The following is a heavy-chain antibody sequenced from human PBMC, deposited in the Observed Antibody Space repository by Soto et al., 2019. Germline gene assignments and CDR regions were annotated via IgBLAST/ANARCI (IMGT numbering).Heavy chain of an antibody. CDR3: ERGHSLENFDY. D-gene: IGHD1-1*01. J-gene: IGHJ4*02. Sequence: GGSLRLSCAASGFTFSSYGMHWVRQAPGKGLERVAVIWYDGSNKYYADSVKGRFTISRDNSKNTLYLQMNSLRAEDTAVYYCERGHSLENFDYWGQGNLVTVSS. CDR1: GFTFSSYG. V-gene: IGHV3-33*01. CDR2: IWYDGSNK.